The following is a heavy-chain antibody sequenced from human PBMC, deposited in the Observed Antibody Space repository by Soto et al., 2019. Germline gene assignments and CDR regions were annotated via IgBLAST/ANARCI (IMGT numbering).Heavy chain of an antibody. CDR1: GYGFTTYG. J-gene: IGHJ4*02. D-gene: IGHD1-1*01. CDR2: ISAHNGNT. Sequence: QVHLVQSGAEVKKPGASVKVSCKGSGYGFTTYGITWVRQAPGQGLEWMAWISAHNGNTNYAQKLQGRVTVTRDTSTSTASMEPRSLRSDDTAVYYCARGRYGDYWGQGALVTVSS. CDR3: ARGRYGDY. V-gene: IGHV1-18*01.